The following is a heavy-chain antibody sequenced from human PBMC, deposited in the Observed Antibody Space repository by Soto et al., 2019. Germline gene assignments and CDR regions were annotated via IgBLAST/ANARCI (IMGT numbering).Heavy chain of an antibody. CDR1: GFTFDTYS. V-gene: IGHV3-23*01. D-gene: IGHD3-3*01. CDR3: AKGFRSLEWFSLAPFEY. J-gene: IGHJ4*02. Sequence: GGSLRLSGAASGFTFDTYSLNWVRQAPGKGLEWVSGIGSSGSTYYADSVEGRFTISRDTPKKTLFLQMNSLRVEDTAKYYCAKGFRSLEWFSLAPFEYCGQRALVTV. CDR2: IGSSGST.